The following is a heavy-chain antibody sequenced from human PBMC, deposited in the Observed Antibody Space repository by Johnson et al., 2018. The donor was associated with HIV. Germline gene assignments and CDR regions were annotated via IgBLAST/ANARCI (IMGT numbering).Heavy chain of an antibody. V-gene: IGHV3-33*06. CDR3: AKDQGGTVAGAYAFDI. J-gene: IGHJ3*02. CDR1: GFTFSNYG. CDR2: IWYDGTNK. Sequence: VQLVESGGGLVKPGGSPRLSCAASGFTFSNYGMHWVRQAPGKGLEWVAVIWYDGTNKYYADSVKGRFTISRDNSKNTLYLQMNSLRAEDTAVYYCAKDQGGTVAGAYAFDIWGQGTMVTVSS. D-gene: IGHD4-23*01.